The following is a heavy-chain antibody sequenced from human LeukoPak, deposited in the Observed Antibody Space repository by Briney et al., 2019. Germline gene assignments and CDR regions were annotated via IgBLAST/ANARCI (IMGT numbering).Heavy chain of an antibody. CDR2: INHSGST. J-gene: IGHJ6*02. Sequence: PSETLSLTCAVYGGSFSGYYWSWIRQPPGKGLEWIGEINHSGSTNYNPSLKSRVTISVDTSKNQFSLKLSSVTAADTAVYYCARKGAAAGPPYYYYYGMDAWGQGTTVTVSS. CDR1: GGSFSGYY. CDR3: ARKGAAAGPPYYYYYGMDA. V-gene: IGHV4-34*01. D-gene: IGHD6-13*01.